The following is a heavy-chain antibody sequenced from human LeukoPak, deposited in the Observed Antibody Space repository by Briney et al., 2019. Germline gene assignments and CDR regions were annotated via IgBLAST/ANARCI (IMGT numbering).Heavy chain of an antibody. V-gene: IGHV1-18*01. J-gene: IGHJ5*02. CDR1: GYTFTSYG. CDR2: ISAYNGNT. Sequence: ASVKVSCKASGYTFTSYGISWVRQAPGQGLEWVGWISAYNGNTNYAQKLQGRVTMTTDTSTSTAYMELRSLRSDDTAVYYCARDQLGSSWYGWFDPWGQGTLVTVSS. CDR3: ARDQLGSSWYGWFDP. D-gene: IGHD6-13*01.